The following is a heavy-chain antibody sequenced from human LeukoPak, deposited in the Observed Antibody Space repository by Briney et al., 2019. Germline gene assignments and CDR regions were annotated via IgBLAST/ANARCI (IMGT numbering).Heavy chain of an antibody. CDR1: GGSISSYY. V-gene: IGHV4-59*01. CDR2: IYYSGST. D-gene: IGHD6-19*01. CDR3: ARDGPVAGTGGY. Sequence: SETLSLTCTVSGGSISSYYWSWIRQPPGKGLEWIGYIYYSGSTNYNPSLKSRVTISVDTSKNQFSLKLSSVTAADTAVYYCARDGPVAGTGGYWGQGTLVTVSS. J-gene: IGHJ4*02.